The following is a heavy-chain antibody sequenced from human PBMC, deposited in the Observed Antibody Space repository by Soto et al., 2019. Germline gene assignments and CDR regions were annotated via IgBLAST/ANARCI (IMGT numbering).Heavy chain of an antibody. Sequence: PGGSLRLCCVTSGFIFRSYAMSWVRQAPGKGLEWVSAISGSGGSTYYADSVKGRFTISRDNSKNTLYLQMNSLRAEDTAVYYCAKSHRLFCSGGSCYPNYYYYGMDVWGQGTTVTVSS. J-gene: IGHJ6*02. CDR3: AKSHRLFCSGGSCYPNYYYYGMDV. D-gene: IGHD2-15*01. V-gene: IGHV3-23*01. CDR2: ISGSGGST. CDR1: GFIFRSYA.